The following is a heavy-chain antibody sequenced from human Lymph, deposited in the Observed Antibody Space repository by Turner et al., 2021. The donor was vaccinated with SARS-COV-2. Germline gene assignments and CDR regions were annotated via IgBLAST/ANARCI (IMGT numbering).Heavy chain of an antibody. J-gene: IGHJ4*02. CDR3: ARMGSSSWYFDY. CDR2: IKQDGSEK. V-gene: IGHV3-7*01. CDR1: GFTFSYYW. D-gene: IGHD1-26*01. Sequence: EVQLVESGGGWVQPGGSLRLSGAASGFTFSYYWMSWVRQAPGEGLEWVANIKQDGSEKYYVDSVKGRFTISRDNAKNSLFLQMNSLRAEDTAVYYCARMGSSSWYFDYWGQGTLVTVSS.